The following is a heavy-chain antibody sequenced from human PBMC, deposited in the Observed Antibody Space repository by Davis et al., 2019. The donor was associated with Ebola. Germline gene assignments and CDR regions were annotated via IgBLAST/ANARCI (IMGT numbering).Heavy chain of an antibody. D-gene: IGHD3-22*01. J-gene: IGHJ5*02. CDR3: TRLALEYYYDSSGYYSVGWFDP. V-gene: IGHV3-73*01. CDR1: GFTFSGSA. Sequence: GESLKISCAASGFTFSGSAMHWVRQASGKGLELVGRIRSKANSYATAYAASVKGRFTISRDDSKNTAYLQMNSLKTEDTAVYYCTRLALEYYYDSSGYYSVGWFDPWGQGTLVTVSS. CDR2: IRSKANSYAT.